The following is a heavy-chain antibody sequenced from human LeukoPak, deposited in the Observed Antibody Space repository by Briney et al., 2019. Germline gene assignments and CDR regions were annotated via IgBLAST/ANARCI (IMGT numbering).Heavy chain of an antibody. CDR3: ARDYGSVILWFGKGYYFDY. D-gene: IGHD3-10*01. CDR2: ISAYNGNT. V-gene: IGHV1-18*01. Sequence: ASVKVSCKASGYTFTSYGISWVRQAPGQRLEWMGWISAYNGNTNYAQKLQGRVTMTTDTSTSTAYMELRSLRSDDTAVYYCARDYGSVILWFGKGYYFDYWGQGTLVTVSS. J-gene: IGHJ4*02. CDR1: GYTFTSYG.